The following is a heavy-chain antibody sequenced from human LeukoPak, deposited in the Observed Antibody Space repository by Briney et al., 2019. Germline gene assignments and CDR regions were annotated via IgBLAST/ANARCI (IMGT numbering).Heavy chain of an antibody. Sequence: GASVKVSCKASGYTFTGYYMHWVRQAPGQGLEWMGWINPNSGGTNYAQKFQGRVTMTRDTSISTAYMELSRLRSDDTAVYYCARDGRTTSIAAGGYYCMDVWGKGTTVTISS. J-gene: IGHJ6*03. CDR3: ARDGRTTSIAAGGYYCMDV. V-gene: IGHV1-2*02. CDR2: INPNSGGT. CDR1: GYTFTGYY. D-gene: IGHD6-13*01.